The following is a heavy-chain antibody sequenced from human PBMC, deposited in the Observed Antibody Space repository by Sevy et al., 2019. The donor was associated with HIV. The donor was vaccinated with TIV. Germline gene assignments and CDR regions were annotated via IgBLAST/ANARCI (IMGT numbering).Heavy chain of an antibody. CDR2: ISYDGRAM. D-gene: IGHD2-21*01. J-gene: IGHJ4*02. Sequence: GGSLRLSCEASGFTFHGYAMHWVRQPPGKGLEWLAYISYDGRAMSNADSVRGRVTISRDNSKNTLFLQMNSLRPDDTAVYYCARRDSNHQFLIDHWGQGVLVTVSS. CDR3: ARRDSNHQFLIDH. CDR1: GFTFHGYA. V-gene: IGHV3-30*07.